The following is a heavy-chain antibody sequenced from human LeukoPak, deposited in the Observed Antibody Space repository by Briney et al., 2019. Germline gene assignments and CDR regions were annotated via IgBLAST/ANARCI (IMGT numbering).Heavy chain of an antibody. D-gene: IGHD2-15*01. Sequence: ASVKVSCKTSGYTFTGYYMHWVRQAPGQGLEWMGWISAYNGNTNYAQKLQGRVTMTTDTSTSTAYMELRSLGSDDTAVYYCVRDQDIVVVVAGDNWFDPWGQGTLVTVSS. CDR2: ISAYNGNT. J-gene: IGHJ5*02. V-gene: IGHV1-18*04. CDR1: GYTFTGYY. CDR3: VRDQDIVVVVAGDNWFDP.